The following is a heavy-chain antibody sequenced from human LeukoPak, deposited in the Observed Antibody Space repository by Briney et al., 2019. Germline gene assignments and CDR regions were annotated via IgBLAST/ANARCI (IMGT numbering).Heavy chain of an antibody. D-gene: IGHD3-3*01. V-gene: IGHV4-59*01. J-gene: IGHJ4*02. CDR1: GGSISTYY. Sequence: TSETLSLTCTVSGGSISTYYWSWIRQPPGKGLEWIGYIYYSGSTNYNPSLKSRVTISVDTSKNQFSLKLSSVTAADTAVYYCARGGGYYGYWGQGTLVTVSS. CDR2: IYYSGST. CDR3: ARGGGYYGY.